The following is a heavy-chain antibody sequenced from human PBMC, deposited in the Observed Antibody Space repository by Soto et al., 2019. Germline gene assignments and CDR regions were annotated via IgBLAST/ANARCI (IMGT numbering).Heavy chain of an antibody. D-gene: IGHD4-17*01. J-gene: IGHJ4*02. CDR2: IYYSGST. CDR1: GGSISSGGYY. Sequence: KPSETLSLTCSVSGGSISSGGYYWSWIRQHPGKGLEWIGYIYYSGSTYYNPSLKSRVALSVDTSKNQFSLHLSSVTAADTALYYCARGPDHGDFKHYFDYWGQGTLVTVSS. V-gene: IGHV4-31*03. CDR3: ARGPDHGDFKHYFDY.